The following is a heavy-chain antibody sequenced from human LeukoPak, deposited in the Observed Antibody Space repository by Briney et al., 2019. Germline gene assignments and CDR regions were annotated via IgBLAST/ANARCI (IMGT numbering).Heavy chain of an antibody. CDR2: IKQDGSEK. CDR3: ARDWLTPYYYYYMDV. Sequence: GGSLRLSCAASGFTFSSYWMSWVRQAPRKGLEWVANIKQDGSEKYYVDSVKGRFTISRDNAKNSLYLQMNSLRAEDTAVYYCARDWLTPYYYYYMDVWGKGTTVTVSS. D-gene: IGHD3-10*01. CDR1: GFTFSSYW. V-gene: IGHV3-7*01. J-gene: IGHJ6*03.